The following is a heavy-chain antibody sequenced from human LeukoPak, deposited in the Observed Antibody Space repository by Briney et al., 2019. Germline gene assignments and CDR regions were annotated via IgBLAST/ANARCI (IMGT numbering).Heavy chain of an antibody. CDR1: GYTFTSYY. Sequence: ASVKVSCKASGYTFTSYYMHWVRQAPGQGLEWMGIINPSGGSTSYARKFQGRVTMTRDTSTSTVYMELSSLRSEDTAVYYCARGAIHPSHYYDSSGYLIDYWGQGTLVTVSS. V-gene: IGHV1-46*01. D-gene: IGHD3-22*01. CDR2: INPSGGST. J-gene: IGHJ4*02. CDR3: ARGAIHPSHYYDSSGYLIDY.